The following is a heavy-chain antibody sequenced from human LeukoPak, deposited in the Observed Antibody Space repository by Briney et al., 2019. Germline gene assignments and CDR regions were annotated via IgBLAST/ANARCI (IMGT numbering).Heavy chain of an antibody. CDR1: GFTVSSNY. D-gene: IGHD4-17*01. CDR3: ARRSDYGDYGYYFDY. CDR2: IYSGGST. Sequence: GGSLRLSCAASGFTVSSNYMSWVRQAPGEGLEWGSVIYSGGSTYYADSVKGRFTISRDNSKNTLYLQMNSLRAEDTAVYYCARRSDYGDYGYYFDYWGQGTLVTVSS. J-gene: IGHJ4*02. V-gene: IGHV3-53*01.